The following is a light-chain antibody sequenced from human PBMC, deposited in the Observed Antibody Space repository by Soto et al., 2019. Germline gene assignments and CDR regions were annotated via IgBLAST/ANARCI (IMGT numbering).Light chain of an antibody. Sequence: DIQMTQSPSTLSASVGDRVTITCRASQSISTWLAWYQQKPGKAPKLLIYEASSLEGGVPSRFSGSGSGTEFTLTISSLQPDDFATYYCQQYLNRWTFGQGTKVDIK. V-gene: IGKV1-5*03. CDR1: QSISTW. CDR3: QQYLNRWT. J-gene: IGKJ1*01. CDR2: EAS.